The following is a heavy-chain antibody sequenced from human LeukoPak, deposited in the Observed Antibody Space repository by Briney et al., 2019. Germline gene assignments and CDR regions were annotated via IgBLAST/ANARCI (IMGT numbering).Heavy chain of an antibody. CDR3: ARFPYYYYGSGSYAGTIDY. CDR2: INQSGST. CDR1: GGSFSGYY. V-gene: IGHV4-34*01. Sequence: SETLSLTCAVYGGSFSGYYWSWIRQPPGKGLEWIGEINQSGSTNHNPSLKSRVTISVDTSKNQFSLKLSSVTAADTAVYYCARFPYYYYGSGSYAGTIDYWGQGTLVTVSS. D-gene: IGHD3-10*01. J-gene: IGHJ4*02.